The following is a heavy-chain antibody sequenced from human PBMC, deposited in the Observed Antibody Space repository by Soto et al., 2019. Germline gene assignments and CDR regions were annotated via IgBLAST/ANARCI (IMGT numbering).Heavy chain of an antibody. CDR2: ISPNNGDT. CDR3: ARDIGSHYLPIDY. Sequence: ATVKVSCKGSGYTVTAYTIIWVRQAPGQGLEWMGWISPNNGDTGSAQSLQGRLTMTTDTSTATVYMELRGLTSDDTAVYYCARDIGSHYLPIDYWGQGTLVTVSS. CDR1: GYTVTAYT. D-gene: IGHD3-10*01. V-gene: IGHV1-18*01. J-gene: IGHJ4*02.